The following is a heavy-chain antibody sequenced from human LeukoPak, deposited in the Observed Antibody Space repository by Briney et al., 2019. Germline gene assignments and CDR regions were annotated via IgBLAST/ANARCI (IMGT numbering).Heavy chain of an antibody. Sequence: SETLSLTCTVSGGSISSYYWSWIRQPAGKGLEWIGRIYTSGSTNYNPSLKSRVTMSVDTSKNQFSLKLSSVTAADTAVYYCARDGYYYGSGSPIDYWGQGTLVTVSS. V-gene: IGHV4-4*07. CDR3: ARDGYYYGSGSPIDY. D-gene: IGHD3-10*01. CDR1: GGSISSYY. J-gene: IGHJ4*02. CDR2: IYTSGST.